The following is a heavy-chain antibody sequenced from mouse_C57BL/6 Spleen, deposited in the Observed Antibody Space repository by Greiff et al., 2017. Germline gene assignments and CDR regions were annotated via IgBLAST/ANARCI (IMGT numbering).Heavy chain of an antibody. CDR1: GYAFSSSW. CDR3: ARYSNYAYYLDY. V-gene: IGHV1-82*01. CDR2: IYPGDGDT. D-gene: IGHD2-5*01. Sequence: QVQLKQSGPELVKPGASVKISCKASGYAFSSSWMNWVKQRPGKGLEWIGRIYPGDGDTNYNGKFKGKATLTADKSSSTAYMQLSSLTSEDSAVYFCARYSNYAYYLDYWGQGTTLTVSS. J-gene: IGHJ2*01.